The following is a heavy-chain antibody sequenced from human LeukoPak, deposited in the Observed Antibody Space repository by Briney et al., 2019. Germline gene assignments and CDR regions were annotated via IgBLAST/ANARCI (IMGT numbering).Heavy chain of an antibody. Sequence: ASVKVSCKASGYTFTSYGISWVRQAPGQGLEWMGWISAYNGNTNYAQKLQGRVTMTTDTSTSTAYMELRSLRSDDTAVYYCARTRSWVVRGVIITGYFDYWGQGTLVTVSS. CDR1: GYTFTSYG. CDR2: ISAYNGNT. V-gene: IGHV1-18*01. D-gene: IGHD3-10*01. CDR3: ARTRSWVVRGVIITGYFDY. J-gene: IGHJ4*02.